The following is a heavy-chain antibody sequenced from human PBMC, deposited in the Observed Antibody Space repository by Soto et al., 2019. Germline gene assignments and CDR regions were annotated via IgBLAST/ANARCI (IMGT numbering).Heavy chain of an antibody. J-gene: IGHJ6*02. CDR1: EGTFSSYT. V-gene: IGHV1-69*02. Sequence: QVQLVQSGAEVKKPGSSVKVSCKASEGTFSSYTISWVRQAPGQGLEWMGRIIPILGIANYAQKFQGRVTITADKSTSTAYMELSSLRSEDTAVYYCARVYGSGSYPYYYYGMDVWGQGTTVTVSS. CDR3: ARVYGSGSYPYYYYGMDV. CDR2: IIPILGIA. D-gene: IGHD3-10*01.